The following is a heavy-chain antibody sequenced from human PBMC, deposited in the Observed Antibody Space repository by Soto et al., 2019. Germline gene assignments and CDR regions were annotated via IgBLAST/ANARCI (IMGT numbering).Heavy chain of an antibody. J-gene: IGHJ4*02. CDR2: IIPMLGMS. CDR1: GDTFSRST. D-gene: IGHD3-10*01. Sequence: QVQLVQSGAEVTKPGSSVTVSCTASGDTFSRSTLSWVRQAPGQRLEWMGRIIPMLGMSNSALKFQGRLTISADTSTNKVYMHLKSLRSDDTAVYYCVTSYGSGSAHFDSWGQGTLVTVSS. CDR3: VTSYGSGSAHFDS. V-gene: IGHV1-69*02.